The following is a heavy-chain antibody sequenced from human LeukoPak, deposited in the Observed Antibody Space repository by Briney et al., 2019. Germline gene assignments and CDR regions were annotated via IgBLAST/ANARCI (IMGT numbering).Heavy chain of an antibody. CDR2: IIPIFDTA. Sequence: ASVKVSCKASGYTFTSYAISWVRQAPGQGLEWMGGIIPIFDTANYAQKFQGRVTLTRNTSITTAYMELSSLTSDDTAVYYCARGASRSFDYWGQGTLVTVSS. CDR3: ARGASRSFDY. J-gene: IGHJ4*02. V-gene: IGHV1-69*05. CDR1: GYTFTSYA.